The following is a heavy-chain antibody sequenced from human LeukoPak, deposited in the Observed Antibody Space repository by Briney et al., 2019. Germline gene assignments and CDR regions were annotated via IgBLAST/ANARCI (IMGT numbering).Heavy chain of an antibody. D-gene: IGHD5-12*01. CDR3: ARGGSGYDSFYYYGMDV. J-gene: IGHJ6*02. Sequence: PSETLSLTCTVCGGSISSYYWSWIRQPPGKGLEGIGYIYDSGSTNYNPSLKSRVTISVDTSKNQFSLKLSSVTAADTAVYYCARGGSGYDSFYYYGMDVWGQGTTVTVSS. CDR2: IYDSGST. V-gene: IGHV4-59*01. CDR1: GGSISSYY.